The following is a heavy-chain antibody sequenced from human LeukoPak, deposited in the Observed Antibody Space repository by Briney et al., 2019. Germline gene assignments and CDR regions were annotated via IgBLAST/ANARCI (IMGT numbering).Heavy chain of an antibody. Sequence: PGGSLRLSCAAFGFTFDDYAMHWVRQAPGKGLEWVSGISWNSGSIGYADSVKGRFTISRDNAKNSLYLQMNSLRSDDTAVYYCARDVYYDSSGYFRAEVLVLDYWGQGTLVTVSS. CDR3: ARDVYYDSSGYFRAEVLVLDY. CDR2: ISWNSGSI. D-gene: IGHD3-22*01. CDR1: GFTFDDYA. J-gene: IGHJ4*02. V-gene: IGHV3-9*01.